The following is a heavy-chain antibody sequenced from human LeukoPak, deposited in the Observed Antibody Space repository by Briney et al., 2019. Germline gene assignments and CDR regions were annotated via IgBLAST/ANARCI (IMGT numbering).Heavy chain of an antibody. J-gene: IGHJ6*02. CDR2: ISAYNGNI. CDR3: ARGAPNYDFWSGYYIFYGMDV. CDR1: GYTFTSYG. Sequence: ASVTVSCKASGYTFTSYGISWVRQAPGQGLEWMGWISAYNGNINYAQKLRGRVTMTTDTSTSTAYMELRSLRSDDTAVYYCARGAPNYDFWSGYYIFYGMDVWGQGTTVTVSS. V-gene: IGHV1-18*01. D-gene: IGHD3-3*01.